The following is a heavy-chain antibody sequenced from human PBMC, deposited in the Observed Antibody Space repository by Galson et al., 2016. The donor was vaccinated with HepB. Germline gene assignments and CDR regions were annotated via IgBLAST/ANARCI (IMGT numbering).Heavy chain of an antibody. V-gene: IGHV1-69*13. D-gene: IGHD2-15*01. J-gene: IGHJ6*02. CDR1: GGSFSSYV. Sequence: SVTVSCKASGGSFSSYVISWVRQAPGQGLEWMGGIIPIFGTATYAQKFQARVTITADESTSTAYMELSSLRSEDTAVYYCANGYCSGSYCYNSLYYYYGMDVWGQGTTVTVSS. CDR2: IIPIFGTA. CDR3: ANGYCSGSYCYNSLYYYYGMDV.